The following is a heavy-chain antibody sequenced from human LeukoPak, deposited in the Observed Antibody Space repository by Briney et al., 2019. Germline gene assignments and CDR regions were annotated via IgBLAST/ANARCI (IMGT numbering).Heavy chain of an antibody. J-gene: IGHJ4*02. CDR2: ISSSSSYI. Sequence: PGGSLRLSCAASGFTFSSYSMNWVRQAPGKGLEWVSSISSSSSYIYYADSVKGRFTISRDNAKNSLYLQMNSLRAEDTAVYYCARVSRMITFGGVIVLLDYWSQGTLVTVSS. CDR1: GFTFSSYS. CDR3: ARVSRMITFGGVIVLLDY. V-gene: IGHV3-21*01. D-gene: IGHD3-16*02.